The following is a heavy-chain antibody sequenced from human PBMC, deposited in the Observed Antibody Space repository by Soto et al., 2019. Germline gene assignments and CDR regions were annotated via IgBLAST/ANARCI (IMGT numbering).Heavy chain of an antibody. D-gene: IGHD2-2*02. Sequence: ETLSLTCTVSGGSISGYYWTWIRQPPGKGLEWIGYIYSSGNTNYNPSLQSRVTISVDTSKNQFSLKLSSATAADTAVYYCARLACSTTRCFTYFDYWGQGALVTVSS. V-gene: IGHV4-59*08. CDR1: GGSISGYY. J-gene: IGHJ4*02. CDR3: ARLACSTTRCFTYFDY. CDR2: IYSSGNT.